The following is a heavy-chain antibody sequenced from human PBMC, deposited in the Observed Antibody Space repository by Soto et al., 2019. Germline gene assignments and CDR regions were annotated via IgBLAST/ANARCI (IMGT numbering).Heavy chain of an antibody. CDR2: IYYSGST. J-gene: IGHJ5*02. Sequence: SETLSLTCTVSGGSISSYYWSWIRQPPGKGLEWIGYIYYSGSTNYNPSLKSRVTISVDTSKNQFSLKLSSVTAADTAVYYCARDLFVVVPAAKGHWFDPWGQGTLVTVSS. D-gene: IGHD2-2*01. V-gene: IGHV4-59*01. CDR1: GGSISSYY. CDR3: ARDLFVVVPAAKGHWFDP.